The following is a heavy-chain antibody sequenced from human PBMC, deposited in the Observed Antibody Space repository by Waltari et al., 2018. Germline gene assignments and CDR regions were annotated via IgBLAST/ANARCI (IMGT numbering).Heavy chain of an antibody. CDR3: AKGESSSSY. D-gene: IGHD6-6*01. CDR2: ISYDGSNK. Sequence: QGQLVESGGGVVQPGRSLRLSCAASGFTLSSYGMHWVRQAPGKGLEWVAVISYDGSNKYYADSVKGRFTISRDNSKNTLYLQMNSLRAENTAVYYCAKGESSSSYWGQGTLVTVSS. V-gene: IGHV3-30*18. CDR1: GFTLSSYG. J-gene: IGHJ4*02.